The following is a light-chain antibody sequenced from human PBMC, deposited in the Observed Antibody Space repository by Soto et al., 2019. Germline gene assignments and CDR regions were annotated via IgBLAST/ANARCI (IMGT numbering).Light chain of an antibody. CDR3: AAWDDSLNGFYV. V-gene: IGLV2-14*01. J-gene: IGLJ1*01. CDR1: SSDVGGYDY. Sequence: QSVLTQPASVSGSPGQSITISCTGTSSDVGGYDYVSWYQLHPGKAPKLMVFEVNNRPSGVSYRFSGSKSGNTASLTIPGLQAEDEADYYCAAWDDSLNGFYVFGTGTKLTVL. CDR2: EVN.